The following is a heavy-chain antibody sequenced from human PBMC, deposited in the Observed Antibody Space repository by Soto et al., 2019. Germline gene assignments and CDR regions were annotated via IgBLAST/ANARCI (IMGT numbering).Heavy chain of an antibody. D-gene: IGHD3-22*01. Sequence: SVKVSCKASESTFTNSAVQWVRQGRGQSLEWIGWIVVGSGNTNYAQKFQERVTITTDMSTSTAYMELSSLRYEDTAVYYCAAGLHRDSRAYSAPPSYNFDYWGQGALVTVST. CDR1: ESTFTNSA. CDR3: AAGLHRDSRAYSAPPSYNFDY. J-gene: IGHJ4*02. CDR2: IVVGSGNT. V-gene: IGHV1-58*01.